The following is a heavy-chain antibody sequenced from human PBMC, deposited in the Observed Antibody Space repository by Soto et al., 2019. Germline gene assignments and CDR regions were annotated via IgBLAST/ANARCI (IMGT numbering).Heavy chain of an antibody. D-gene: IGHD3-10*01. J-gene: IGHJ4*02. CDR1: GFTFSSYA. Sequence: GGSLRLSCAASGFTFSSYAMSWVRQAPGKGLEWVSAISGSGGSTYYADSVKGRFTISRDNSKNTLYLQMNSLRAEDTAVYYCAKEGDYYGSGSYYNSYYFDYWGQGTLVTVSS. V-gene: IGHV3-23*01. CDR3: AKEGDYYGSGSYYNSYYFDY. CDR2: ISGSGGST.